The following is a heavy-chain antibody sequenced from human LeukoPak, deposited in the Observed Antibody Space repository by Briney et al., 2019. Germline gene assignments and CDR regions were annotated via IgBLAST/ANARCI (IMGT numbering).Heavy chain of an antibody. J-gene: IGHJ3*02. CDR3: ARDAQWLAEDDAFDI. CDR2: IYSSGRT. CDR1: GDSISSGSYY. V-gene: IGHV4-61*02. Sequence: SETLSLTCTVSGDSISSGSYYWSWIRQPAGEGLEWIGRIYSSGRTHYSPSLKSRVAISVDTSKNRFSLRLSSVTAADTAVYYCARDAQWLAEDDAFDIWGQGTMVTVSS. D-gene: IGHD6-19*01.